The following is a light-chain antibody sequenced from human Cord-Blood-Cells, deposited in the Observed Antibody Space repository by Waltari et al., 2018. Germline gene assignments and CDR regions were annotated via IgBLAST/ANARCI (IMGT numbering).Light chain of an antibody. CDR2: AAS. CDR3: EQSYSTPQP. CDR1: QSISSY. Sequence: DIQIPQSPSSRSASVGDRGTITRRASQSISSYLNWYQQKPRKAPKVRIYAASSLRSGVPSRVSGSGSGTDFSVTVSSLQPEDFATYYCEQSYSTPQPFGQGTKVEIK. J-gene: IGKJ1*01. V-gene: IGKV1-39*01.